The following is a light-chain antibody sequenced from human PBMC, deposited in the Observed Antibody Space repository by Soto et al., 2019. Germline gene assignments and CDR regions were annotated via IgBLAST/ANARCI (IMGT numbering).Light chain of an antibody. J-gene: IGKJ1*01. Sequence: DIQMTQSPSSLSASVGDRVTTTCRASQSIGKWLAWYQQKPGEAPKLLIYDASSVESGVPARFSGSGSGTQFTLTISSLQPDDYATYYCQQYNSYSTTFGQGTKVDIK. CDR3: QQYNSYSTT. CDR1: QSIGKW. CDR2: DAS. V-gene: IGKV1-5*01.